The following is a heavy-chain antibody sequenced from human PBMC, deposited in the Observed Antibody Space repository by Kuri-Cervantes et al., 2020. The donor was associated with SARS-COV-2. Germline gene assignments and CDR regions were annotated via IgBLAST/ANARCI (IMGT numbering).Heavy chain of an antibody. D-gene: IGHD3-3*01. CDR2: INHSGST. CDR3: ARWSGSVYFDY. J-gene: IGHJ4*02. V-gene: IGHV4-34*01. Sequence: ESLKISCAVYGGSFSGYYWSWIRQPPGKGLEWIGEINHSGSTNYNPPLKSRVTISVDTSKNQFPLKLSSVTAADTAVYYCARWSGSVYFDYWGQGTLVTVSS. CDR1: GGSFSGYY.